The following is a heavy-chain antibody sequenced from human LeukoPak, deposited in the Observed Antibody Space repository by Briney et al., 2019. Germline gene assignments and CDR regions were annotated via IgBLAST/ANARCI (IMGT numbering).Heavy chain of an antibody. D-gene: IGHD6-13*01. J-gene: IGHJ5*02. CDR1: GGSFSGYY. CDR2: INHSGST. V-gene: IGHV4-34*01. Sequence: SETLSLTCAVYGGSFSGYYWSWIRQPPGKGLGWIGEINHSGSTNYNPSLKSRVTISVDTSKNQFSLKLSSVTAADTAVYYCARLRGGSSWYGNPWGQGTLVTVSS. CDR3: ARLRGGSSWYGNP.